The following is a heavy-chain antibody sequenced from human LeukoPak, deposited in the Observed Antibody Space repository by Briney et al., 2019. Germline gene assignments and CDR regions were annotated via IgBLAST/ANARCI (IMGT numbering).Heavy chain of an antibody. J-gene: IGHJ4*02. CDR3: ARGRYSSRSGGYYFDI. CDR2: IKKDGIEK. Sequence: SGGSLRLSCVVSGFTLSSDWMSWVRQAPGKGLEWVANIKKDGIEKYHVESVKGRFTISRDNAKNSLSLQMNSLRAEDTAVYYCARGRYSSRSGGYYFDIWGQGTLVTVSS. D-gene: IGHD2-2*01. V-gene: IGHV3-7*01. CDR1: GFTLSSDW.